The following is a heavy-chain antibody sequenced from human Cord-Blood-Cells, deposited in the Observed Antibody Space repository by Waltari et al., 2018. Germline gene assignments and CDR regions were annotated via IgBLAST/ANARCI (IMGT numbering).Heavy chain of an antibody. CDR3: AGSDLEYSSSFDY. V-gene: IGHV4-4*07. J-gene: IGHJ4*02. D-gene: IGHD6-6*01. CDR1: GGYIISYY. CDR2: IYTSGST. Sequence: QVQLQESGPGLVKPSETLSLTCTVSGGYIISYYWSWIRQPAGKGLEWIGRIYTSGSTNYNPSLKSRVTMSVDTSKNQFSLKLSSVTAADTAVYYCAGSDLEYSSSFDYWGQGTLVTVSS.